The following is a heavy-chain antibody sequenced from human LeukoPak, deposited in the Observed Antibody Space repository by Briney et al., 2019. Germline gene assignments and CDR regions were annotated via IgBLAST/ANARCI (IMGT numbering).Heavy chain of an antibody. Sequence: ASVTVPCTVSGYSLSYLSMHWVRQPPGKGLEWMGGFDPEDGEMNYAQRFQGRVTMTVDTSTDTAYMELTSLRSEDTAVYYSATDRELLTWGQGTLVTVSS. D-gene: IGHD1-26*01. CDR1: GYSLSYLS. J-gene: IGHJ5*02. CDR3: ATDRELLT. V-gene: IGHV1-24*01. CDR2: FDPEDGEM.